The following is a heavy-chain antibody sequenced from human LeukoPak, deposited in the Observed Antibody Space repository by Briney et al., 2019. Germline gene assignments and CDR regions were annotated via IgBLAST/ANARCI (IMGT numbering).Heavy chain of an antibody. J-gene: IGHJ4*02. D-gene: IGHD3-9*01. CDR3: ATEYYDILTGYSY. V-gene: IGHV1-2*02. CDR1: GYTFTGYY. Sequence: ASVKVSCKASGYTFTGYYMHWVRQAPGQGLEWMGWINPNSGGTNYAQKFQGRVTMTRDTSISTAYMELSRLRSDDTAVYYCATEYYDILTGYSYWGQGTLVTVSS. CDR2: INPNSGGT.